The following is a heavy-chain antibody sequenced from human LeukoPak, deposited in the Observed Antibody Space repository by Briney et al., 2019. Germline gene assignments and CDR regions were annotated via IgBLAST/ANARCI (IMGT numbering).Heavy chain of an antibody. V-gene: IGHV3-30*18. J-gene: IGHJ6*02. Sequence: GGSLRLSCAASGFTFSSYGMHWVRQAPGKGLEWVAVISYDGSNKYYADSVKGRFTISRENSKNTLYLQMNSLRAEDTAVYYCSKDGSTVISYYYGMDVWGQGTTVTVSS. CDR1: GFTFSSYG. D-gene: IGHD4-17*01. CDR2: ISYDGSNK. CDR3: SKDGSTVISYYYGMDV.